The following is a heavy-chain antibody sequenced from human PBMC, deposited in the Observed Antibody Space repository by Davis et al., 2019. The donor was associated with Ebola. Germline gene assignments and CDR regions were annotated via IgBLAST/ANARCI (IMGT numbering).Heavy chain of an antibody. CDR2: IYYSGST. CDR1: GCSISSYY. D-gene: IGHD6-13*01. V-gene: IGHV4-59*12. CDR3: ARRRIAAAGKYGYYYYGMDV. Sequence: MPSETLSLTCTASGCSISSYYWSWIRQPPGKGLEWIGYIYYSGSTNYNPSLKSRVTISADTSKNQFALKLSSGTAADTAVYYCARRRIAAAGKYGYYYYGMDVWGQGTTVTVSS. J-gene: IGHJ6*02.